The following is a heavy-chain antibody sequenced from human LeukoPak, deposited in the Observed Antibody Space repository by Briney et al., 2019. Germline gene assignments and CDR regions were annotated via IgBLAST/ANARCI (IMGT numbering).Heavy chain of an antibody. CDR3: AKDRFYYGSGSYWDY. D-gene: IGHD3-10*01. Sequence: GGSLRLSCAASGFTFSSYGMHWVRQAPGKGLEWVAVISYDGSNKYYADSVKGRFTISRDNSKNTLYLQMNSLRAEEAAVYYCAKDRFYYGSGSYWDYWGQGTLVTVSS. V-gene: IGHV3-30*18. CDR1: GFTFSSYG. J-gene: IGHJ4*02. CDR2: ISYDGSNK.